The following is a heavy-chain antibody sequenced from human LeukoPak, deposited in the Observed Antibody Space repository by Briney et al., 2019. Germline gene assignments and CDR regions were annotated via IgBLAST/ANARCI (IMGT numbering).Heavy chain of an antibody. CDR1: GFTFNYYA. D-gene: IGHD5-18*01. CDR2: ISDNEGTT. CDR3: ARHDSFIPY. Sequence: PGGSLRLSCAASGFTFNYYAMRWVRQAPGKGLEWVSGISDNEGTTYYTDSVKGRFTISRDNTKNMVYLQMNNLRADDTAVYFCARHDSFIPYWGQGTLVTVSS. V-gene: IGHV3-23*01. J-gene: IGHJ4*02.